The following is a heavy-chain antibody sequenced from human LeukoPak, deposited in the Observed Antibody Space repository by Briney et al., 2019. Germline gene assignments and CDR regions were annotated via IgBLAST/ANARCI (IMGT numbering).Heavy chain of an antibody. J-gene: IGHJ5*02. CDR1: GGSFSGYY. CDR2: INHSGST. CDR3: ARVLSWQQLAWKWFDP. Sequence: SETLSLTCAVYGGSFSGYYWSWIRQPPGKGLEWIGEINHSGSTNYNPSLKSRVTISVDTPKNQFSLKLSSVTAADTAVYYCARVLSWQQLAWKWFDPWGQGTLVTVSS. D-gene: IGHD6-13*01. V-gene: IGHV4-34*01.